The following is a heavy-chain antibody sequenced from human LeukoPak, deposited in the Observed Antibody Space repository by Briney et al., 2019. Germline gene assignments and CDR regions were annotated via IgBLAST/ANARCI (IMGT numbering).Heavy chain of an antibody. CDR2: IYYSGST. Sequence: TSQTLSLTCTVSGGSISSGDHYWSWIRQRPGKGLEWIGYIYYSGSTYYNPSLRSRVSISVDTSKNQFSLKLSSVTAADTAVYYCARAASDYDFVYWGQGTLVTVSS. CDR3: ARAASDYDFVY. J-gene: IGHJ4*02. CDR1: GGSISSGDHY. D-gene: IGHD5-12*01. V-gene: IGHV4-31*03.